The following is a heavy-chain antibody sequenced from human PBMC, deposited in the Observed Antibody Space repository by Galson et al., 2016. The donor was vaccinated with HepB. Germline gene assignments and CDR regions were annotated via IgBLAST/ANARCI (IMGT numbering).Heavy chain of an antibody. CDR1: GGSITSGGYS. V-gene: IGHV4-61*08. Sequence: ETLSLTCAVSGGSITSGGYSWSWIRQPPGEGLEWIGNIYYNGNSNHNPALKSRLTISIDTSTNQFSLKLSSLTTADTAVYYCARVNGIRAGTGTGLIDFWGPGTLVTVSS. CDR3: ARVNGIRAGTGTGLIDF. CDR2: IYYNGNS. J-gene: IGHJ4*02. D-gene: IGHD1/OR15-1a*01.